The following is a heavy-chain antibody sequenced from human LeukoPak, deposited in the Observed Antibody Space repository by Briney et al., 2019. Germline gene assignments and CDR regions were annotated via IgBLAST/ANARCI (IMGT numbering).Heavy chain of an antibody. Sequence: SETLSLTCTVSGGSISSSSYYWGWIRQPPGKGLEWIGSIYYSGSTYYNPSLKSRVTISVDTSKNQFSLKLSSVTAADTAVYYCARDGGRVVPAAMAGFLDYWGQGTLVTVSS. CDR1: GGSISSSSYY. J-gene: IGHJ4*02. CDR2: IYYSGST. V-gene: IGHV4-39*07. CDR3: ARDGGRVVPAAMAGFLDY. D-gene: IGHD2-2*01.